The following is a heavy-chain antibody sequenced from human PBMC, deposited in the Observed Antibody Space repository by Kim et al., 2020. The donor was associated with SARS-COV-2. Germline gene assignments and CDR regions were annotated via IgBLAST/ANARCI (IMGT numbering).Heavy chain of an antibody. D-gene: IGHD5-12*01. V-gene: IGHV4-31*03. CDR2: IYYSGST. CDR3: ARCPYSGYVFDY. J-gene: IGHJ4*02. CDR1: GGSISSGGYY. Sequence: SETLSLTCTVSGGSISSGGYYWSWIRQHPGKGLEWIGYIYYSGSTYYNPSLKSRVTISVDTSKNQFSLKLSSVTAADTAVYYCARCPYSGYVFDYWGQGTLVTVSS.